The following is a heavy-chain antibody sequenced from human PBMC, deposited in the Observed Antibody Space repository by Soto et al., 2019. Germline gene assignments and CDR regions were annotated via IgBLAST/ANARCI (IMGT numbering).Heavy chain of an antibody. Sequence: QVQLVESGGGVVQPGRSLRLSCAASGFTFSSYGMHWVRQAPGKGLERVAVIWYDGSNKYYADSVKGRFTISRDNSKNTLYLQMNSLRAEDTAVYYCARDSGYGFDYWGQGTLVTVSS. J-gene: IGHJ4*02. D-gene: IGHD5-12*01. CDR1: GFTFSSYG. CDR3: ARDSGYGFDY. V-gene: IGHV3-33*01. CDR2: IWYDGSNK.